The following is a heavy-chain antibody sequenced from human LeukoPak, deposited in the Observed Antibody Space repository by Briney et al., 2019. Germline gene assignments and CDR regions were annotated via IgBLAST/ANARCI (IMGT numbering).Heavy chain of an antibody. CDR2: IKSKTDGGAT. Sequence: KPGGSLRLSCAASGFTFSNAWMSWVRQAPGKGLEWVGRIKSKTDGGATHYAAPVKGRFTISRDDSKNTLYLQMNSLKTEDTAVYYCTTEAYYYDSGAIKYFDYWGQGTLVIVSS. D-gene: IGHD3-22*01. CDR1: GFTFSNAW. V-gene: IGHV3-15*01. CDR3: TTEAYYYDSGAIKYFDY. J-gene: IGHJ4*02.